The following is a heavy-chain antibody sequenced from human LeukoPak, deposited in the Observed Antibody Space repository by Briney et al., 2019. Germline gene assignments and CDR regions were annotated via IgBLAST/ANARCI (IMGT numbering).Heavy chain of an antibody. D-gene: IGHD3-9*01. CDR3: ARFPTAYYDILTGYYYGMDV. V-gene: IGHV4-59*01. Sequence: SETLSLTCTVSGSSISSYYWSWIRQPPGKGLECIGYIYYSGSTNYNPSLKSRVTISVDTSKNQFSLKLSSVTAADTAVYYCARFPTAYYDILTGYYYGMDVWGQGTTVTVSS. CDR2: IYYSGST. CDR1: GSSISSYY. J-gene: IGHJ6*02.